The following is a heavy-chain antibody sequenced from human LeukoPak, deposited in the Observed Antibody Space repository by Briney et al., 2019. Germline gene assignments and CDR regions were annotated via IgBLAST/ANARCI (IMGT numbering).Heavy chain of an antibody. CDR2: ISGDRAGRLGAT. CDR1: GFNFIRHD. D-gene: IGHD2-2*03. CDR3: AKGGYFSFDM. J-gene: IGHJ3*02. V-gene: IGHV3-23*01. Sequence: PGGSLRLSCAASGFNFIRHDMSWVRQTPGKGLEWVSGISGDRAGRLGATYYADSVQGRFTISRDNSKSALYLQMHSLRAEDTAMYFCAKGGYFSFDMWGQGTKVTVSS.